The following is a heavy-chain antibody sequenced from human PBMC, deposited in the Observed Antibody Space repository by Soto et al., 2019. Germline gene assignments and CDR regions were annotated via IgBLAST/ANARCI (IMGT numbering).Heavy chain of an antibody. CDR1: GGSISDVTYY. D-gene: IGHD3-10*01. Sequence: PSETLSLTCTVSGGSISDVTYYWGWIRQPPGKGLEWIGSIYYSGTSSYNPSLESRVTISVDTSKNQFSLKLSSVTAADTAVYYCASFGSDFWGQGTQVT. V-gene: IGHV4-39*07. J-gene: IGHJ4*02. CDR2: IYYSGTS. CDR3: ASFGSDF.